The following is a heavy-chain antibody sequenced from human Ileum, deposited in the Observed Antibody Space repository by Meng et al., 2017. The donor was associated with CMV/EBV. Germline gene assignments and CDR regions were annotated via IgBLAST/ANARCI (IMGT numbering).Heavy chain of an antibody. J-gene: IGHJ4*02. CDR1: GFTFGNYG. CDR3: AKQGATKDLDY. CDR2: IRYDSYTE. Sequence: GGSLRLSCAGSGFTFGNYGMHWVRQAPGKGLEWVAFIRYDSYTEKYADSVEGRFTISRDNSRNMLFLQMNSLRSEDTAIYYCAKQGATKDLDYWGQGTLVTVSS. V-gene: IGHV3-30*02. D-gene: IGHD1-26*01.